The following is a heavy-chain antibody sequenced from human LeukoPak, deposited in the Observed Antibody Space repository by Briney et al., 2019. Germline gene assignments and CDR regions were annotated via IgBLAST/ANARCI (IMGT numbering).Heavy chain of an antibody. CDR3: ARTPDGADY. Sequence: GGSLRLSCAASGFTFNSYSMNWVRQAPGKGLEWVSSITSSSSYIYYADSAKGRFTISRDNAENSLYLQMNSLRVEDTAVYYCARTPDGADYWGQGTLVTVSS. CDR2: ITSSSSYI. D-gene: IGHD3-10*01. V-gene: IGHV3-21*01. CDR1: GFTFNSYS. J-gene: IGHJ4*02.